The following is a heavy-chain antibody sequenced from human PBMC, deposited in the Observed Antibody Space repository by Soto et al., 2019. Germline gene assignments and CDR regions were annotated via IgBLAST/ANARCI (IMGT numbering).Heavy chain of an antibody. Sequence: PGGSLRLSCAASGFTFSSYGMHWVRQAPGKGLEWVAVIWYDGSNKYYADSAKGRFTISRDNSRNTLYLQMNSLRAEDTAVYYCARDRSGYDLGYWGQGTLVTVSS. CDR2: IWYDGSNK. CDR1: GFTFSSYG. J-gene: IGHJ4*02. D-gene: IGHD5-12*01. CDR3: ARDRSGYDLGY. V-gene: IGHV3-33*01.